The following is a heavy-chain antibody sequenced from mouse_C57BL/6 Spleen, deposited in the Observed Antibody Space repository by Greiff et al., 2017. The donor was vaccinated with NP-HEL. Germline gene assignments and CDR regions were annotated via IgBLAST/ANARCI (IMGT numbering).Heavy chain of an antibody. CDR2: ISYDGSN. CDR3: ARRNYGSHAMDY. CDR1: GYSITSGYY. D-gene: IGHD1-1*01. J-gene: IGHJ4*01. Sequence: EVQLQQSGPGLVKPSQSLSLTCSVTGYSITSGYYWNWIRQFPGNKLEWMGYISYDGSNNYNPSLKNRISITRDTSKNQFFLKLNSVTTEDTATYYCARRNYGSHAMDYWGQGTSVTVSS. V-gene: IGHV3-6*01.